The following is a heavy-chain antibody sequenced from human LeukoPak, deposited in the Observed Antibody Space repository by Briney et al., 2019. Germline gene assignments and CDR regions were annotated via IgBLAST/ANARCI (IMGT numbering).Heavy chain of an antibody. CDR1: GFTFSDYW. J-gene: IGHJ4*02. Sequence: GGSLRLSCTASGFTFSDYWMNWVRQAPGKGLEWVASIKQDGSDGYYVDSVKGRFTISRDNFKNTLYLQMNSLRAEDTAVYYCAKSVLYSNSWYYFDYWGQGTLVTVSS. D-gene: IGHD6-13*01. CDR2: IKQDGSDG. V-gene: IGHV3-7*03. CDR3: AKSVLYSNSWYYFDY.